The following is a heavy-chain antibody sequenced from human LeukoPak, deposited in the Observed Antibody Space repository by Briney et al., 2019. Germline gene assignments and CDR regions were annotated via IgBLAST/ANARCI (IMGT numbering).Heavy chain of an antibody. CDR3: ARGAFVMLSREDYGSSWYFDY. V-gene: IGHV1-69*04. Sequence: ASVKVSCKASGGTFSSYAISWVRQAPGQGLEWMGRIIPILGIANYAQKFQGRVTITADKSTSTAYMGLSSLRSEDTAVYYCARGAFVMLSREDYGSSWYFDYWGQGTLVTVSS. J-gene: IGHJ4*02. CDR1: GGTFSSYA. CDR2: IIPILGIA. D-gene: IGHD6-13*01.